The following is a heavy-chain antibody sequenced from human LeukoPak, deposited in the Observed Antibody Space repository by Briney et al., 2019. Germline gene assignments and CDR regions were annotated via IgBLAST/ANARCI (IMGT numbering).Heavy chain of an antibody. CDR3: ATGNYYDFWSGYRYFDY. V-gene: IGHV1-69*13. J-gene: IGHJ4*02. CDR2: IIPIFGTA. CDR1: GGTFISYA. Sequence: SVKVSCKASGGTFISYAISWVRQAPGQGLEWMGGIIPIFGTANYAQKFQGRVTITADESTSTAYMELSSLRSEDTAVYYCATGNYYDFWSGYRYFDYWGQGTLVTGSS. D-gene: IGHD3-3*01.